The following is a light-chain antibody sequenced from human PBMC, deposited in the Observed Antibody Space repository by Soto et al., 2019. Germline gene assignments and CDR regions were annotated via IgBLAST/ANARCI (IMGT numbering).Light chain of an antibody. J-gene: IGLJ2*01. V-gene: IGLV2-18*02. Sequence: QSALTQPPSVSGSPGQSVTISCTGTSSDVGSYNRVSWYQQPPGTAPKLMIYEVSNRPSGVPDRFSGSKSGNTASLTISGLQAEDEADYYCRSYTSSSTFVLFGGGTQLTVL. CDR2: EVS. CDR3: RSYTSSSTFVL. CDR1: SSDVGSYNR.